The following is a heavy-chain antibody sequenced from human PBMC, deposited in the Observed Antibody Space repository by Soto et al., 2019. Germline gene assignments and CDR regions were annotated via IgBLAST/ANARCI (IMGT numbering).Heavy chain of an antibody. V-gene: IGHV5-10-1*01. CDR3: ARIYCTTTTCDSWFDT. Sequence: LXISCTGFGYTFTTFWISWVRQMPGKGLEWLGRVDPRDSYVTYNPSFEGHVTISADKSISTAYLQWGSLKASDTAMYFCARIYCTTTTCDSWFDTWGQGTLVTVSS. CDR2: VDPRDSYV. D-gene: IGHD2-8*01. J-gene: IGHJ5*02. CDR1: GYTFTTFW.